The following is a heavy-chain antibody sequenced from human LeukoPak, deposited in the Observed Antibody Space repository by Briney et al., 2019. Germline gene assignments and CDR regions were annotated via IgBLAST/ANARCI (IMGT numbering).Heavy chain of an antibody. V-gene: IGHV4-31*03. CDR2: IYYSGST. Sequence: PSETLSLTCTVSGGSISSGGYYWSWIRQHPGKGVEWIGYIYYSGSTYYNPSLKSRVTISVDTSKNQFSLKLSSVTAADTAVYYCARRLYDILTGYYHYFDYWGQGTLVTVSS. CDR3: ARRLYDILTGYYHYFDY. CDR1: GGSISSGGYY. D-gene: IGHD3-9*01. J-gene: IGHJ4*02.